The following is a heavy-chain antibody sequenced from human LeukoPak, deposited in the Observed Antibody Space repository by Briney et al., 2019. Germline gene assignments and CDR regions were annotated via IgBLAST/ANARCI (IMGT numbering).Heavy chain of an antibody. D-gene: IGHD6-19*01. CDR3: AKDRSGWYYFDY. Sequence: GGPLSPPCAAPGFTFSGNPLSWVPQPPGKGLDWASAISGSGGSTYYADSVKGRFTISRDNSKNTLYLQMNSLRAEDTAVYYCAKDRSGWYYFDYWGQGTLVTVSS. V-gene: IGHV3-23*01. CDR2: ISGSGGST. J-gene: IGHJ4*02. CDR1: GFTFSGNP.